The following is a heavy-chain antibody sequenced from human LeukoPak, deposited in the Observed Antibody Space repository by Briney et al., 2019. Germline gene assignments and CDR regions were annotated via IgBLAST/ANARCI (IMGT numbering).Heavy chain of an antibody. D-gene: IGHD1-26*01. V-gene: IGHV1-69*05. Sequence: GASVKVSCKASGGTFSSYAISWVRQAPGQGLEWMGGIIPIFGTANYAQKLQGRVTMTTDTSTSTAYMELRSLRSDDTAVYYCARKIGGSYGPADYWGRGTLVTVSS. CDR3: ARKIGGSYGPADY. CDR1: GGTFSSYA. CDR2: IIPIFGTA. J-gene: IGHJ4*02.